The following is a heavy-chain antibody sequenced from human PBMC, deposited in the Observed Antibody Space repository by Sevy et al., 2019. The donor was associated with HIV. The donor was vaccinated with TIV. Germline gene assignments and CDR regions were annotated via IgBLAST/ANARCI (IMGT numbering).Heavy chain of an antibody. CDR1: GFTFSSLS. Sequence: GGSLRLSCEASGFTFSSLSMSWVRQAPGKGLEWVSYIGSDGTTKHYAESMRGRFTIPRDNAKNSLYLQINSLRAEDTAVYYCAATSGTWDDAFDLWGQGTMVTVSS. J-gene: IGHJ3*01. CDR2: IGSDGTTK. CDR3: AATSGTWDDAFDL. D-gene: IGHD2-15*01. V-gene: IGHV3-48*01.